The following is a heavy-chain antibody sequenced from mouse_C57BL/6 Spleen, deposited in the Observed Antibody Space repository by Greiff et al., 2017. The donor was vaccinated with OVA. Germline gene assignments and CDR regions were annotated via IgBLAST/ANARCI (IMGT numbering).Heavy chain of an antibody. Sequence: QVQLQQPGAELVRPGSSVKLSCKASGYTFTSYWMHWVKPRPIQGLEWIGNIDPSDSETHYNQKFKDKATLTVDKSSSTAYMQLSSLTSEDSAVYYCARGANWVYYAMDYWGQGTSVTVSS. J-gene: IGHJ4*01. CDR2: IDPSDSET. CDR1: GYTFTSYW. CDR3: ARGANWVYYAMDY. V-gene: IGHV1-52*01. D-gene: IGHD4-1*01.